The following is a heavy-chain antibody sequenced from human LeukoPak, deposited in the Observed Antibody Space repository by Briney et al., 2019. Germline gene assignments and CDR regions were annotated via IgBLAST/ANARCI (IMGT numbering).Heavy chain of an antibody. CDR3: ARDYYDSSGYYYFDY. V-gene: IGHV3-11*04. Sequence: PGGSLRLSCAASGFTFSDYYMSWIRQAPGKGLEWISYISSSGSTIYYADSVKGRFTISRDNAKNSLYLQMNSLRAEDTAVYYCARDYYDSSGYYYFDYWGQGTLVTVSS. D-gene: IGHD3-22*01. CDR1: GFTFSDYY. CDR2: ISSSGSTI. J-gene: IGHJ4*02.